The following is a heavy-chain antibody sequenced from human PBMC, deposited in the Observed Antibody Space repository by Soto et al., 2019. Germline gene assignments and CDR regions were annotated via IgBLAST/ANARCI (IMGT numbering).Heavy chain of an antibody. CDR1: GFTFSSYA. Sequence: GGSLRLSCAASGFTFSSYAMHWVRQAPGKGLEWVAVISYDGSNKYYADSVKGRFTISRDNSKNTLYLQMNSLRAEDTAVYYCARDQVVVVPAGGMDVWGQGTTVTVSS. CDR3: ARDQVVVVPAGGMDV. J-gene: IGHJ6*02. CDR2: ISYDGSNK. V-gene: IGHV3-30-3*01. D-gene: IGHD2-2*01.